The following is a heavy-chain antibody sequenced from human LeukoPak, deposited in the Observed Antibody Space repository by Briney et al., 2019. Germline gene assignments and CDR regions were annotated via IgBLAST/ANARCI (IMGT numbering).Heavy chain of an antibody. D-gene: IGHD2-2*01. J-gene: IGHJ6*03. CDR2: IKQDGSEK. CDR3: ARDRKDIVVVPANYYYYYYMDV. Sequence: PGGSLRLSCAASGFTFSSYWMSWVRQAPGKGLEWVANIKQDGSEKYYVDSVKGRFTISRDNAKNSLYLQMNSLRAEDTAVYYCARDRKDIVVVPANYYYYYYMDVWGKGTTVTISS. CDR1: GFTFSSYW. V-gene: IGHV3-7*01.